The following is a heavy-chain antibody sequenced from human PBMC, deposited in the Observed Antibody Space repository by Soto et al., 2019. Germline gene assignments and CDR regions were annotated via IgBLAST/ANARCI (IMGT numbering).Heavy chain of an antibody. CDR3: ARVGIAARPDAFDI. J-gene: IGHJ3*02. CDR2: INHSGST. D-gene: IGHD6-6*01. Sequence: SETLSLTCAVYGGSFSGYYWSWIRQPPGKGLEWIGEINHSGSTNYNPPLKSRVTISVDTSKNQFSLKLSSVTAADTAVYYCARVGIAARPDAFDISGQGTMVTV. V-gene: IGHV4-34*01. CDR1: GGSFSGYY.